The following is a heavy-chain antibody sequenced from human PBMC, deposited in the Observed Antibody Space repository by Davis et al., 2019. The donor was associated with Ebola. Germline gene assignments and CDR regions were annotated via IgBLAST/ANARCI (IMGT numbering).Heavy chain of an antibody. CDR2: INPSGGST. CDR3: ARRLYCGGGSCYEYYYGMDV. D-gene: IGHD2-15*01. Sequence: ASVKVSCKASGYTFTSYYIHWVRQAPGQGLEWMGIINPSGGSTNYAQKFQGRVTMTRDTSTSTVYMALSSLRSEDTAVYYCARRLYCGGGSCYEYYYGMDVWGQGTTVTVSS. J-gene: IGHJ6*02. V-gene: IGHV1-46*01. CDR1: GYTFTSYY.